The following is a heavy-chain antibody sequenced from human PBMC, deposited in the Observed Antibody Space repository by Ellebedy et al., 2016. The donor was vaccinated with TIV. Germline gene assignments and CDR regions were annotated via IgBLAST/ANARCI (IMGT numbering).Heavy chain of an antibody. Sequence: GESLKISCAASRFTFSQYWMNWVRQAPGKGLEWVAFINPDGSKKYYVDSVKSRFTISRDNAKNSLYLQMNSLRAEDTALYYCAKEISGGYSYGYGGAVAYFDLWGRGALVTVSS. V-gene: IGHV3-7*03. D-gene: IGHD5-18*01. CDR3: AKEISGGYSYGYGGAVAYFDL. J-gene: IGHJ2*01. CDR2: INPDGSKK. CDR1: RFTFSQYW.